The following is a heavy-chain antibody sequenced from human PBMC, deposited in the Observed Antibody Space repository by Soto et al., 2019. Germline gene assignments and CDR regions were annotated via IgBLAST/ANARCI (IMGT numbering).Heavy chain of an antibody. CDR1: GFAFADYP. V-gene: IGHV3-43D*03. CDR3: AKDRRGPRADFWSGSYPHPRQYYYYYCMDL. CDR2: ISCHXGST. J-gene: IGHJ6*02. Sequence: GGRLRLSSSAWGFAFADYPRERVRQARGKGLERVSLISCHXGSTSYSDSVKSRFTISRXNXKNYXXLXSXSLRAEYTALYYCAKDRRGPRADFWSGSYPHPRQYYYYYCMDLGGQGGTVTVSS. D-gene: IGHD3-3*01.